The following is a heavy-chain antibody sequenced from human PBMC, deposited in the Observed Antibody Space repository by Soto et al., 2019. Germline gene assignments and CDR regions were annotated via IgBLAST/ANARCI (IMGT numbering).Heavy chain of an antibody. D-gene: IGHD1-20*01. J-gene: IGHJ1*01. V-gene: IGHV1-2*02. CDR3: VRGQSVLYLDL. Sequence: ALVKVSFKCAGYGFSVFYIHWVRQVHGQGLEWVGWINPKNGGINYAQKFQGRVTMTRDTSVTTSYMDLNRLNFDDSAIYYCVRGQSVLYLDLWGRGTHVTLSS. CDR2: INPKNGGI. CDR1: GYGFSVFY.